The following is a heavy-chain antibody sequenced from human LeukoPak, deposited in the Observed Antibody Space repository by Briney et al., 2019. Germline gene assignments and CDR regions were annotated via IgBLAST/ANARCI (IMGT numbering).Heavy chain of an antibody. Sequence: SETLSLTCTVSGGFISSYYWSWIRQPPGKGLEWIGFISYSGSTYYNPSLKSRVTMSVDTSKNQFSLNLRSVTAADTAMYYCAREGDYYDSGGYYRIDFWGQGTLVTVSS. J-gene: IGHJ4*02. CDR3: AREGDYYDSGGYYRIDF. CDR2: ISYSGST. V-gene: IGHV4-59*01. CDR1: GGFISSYY. D-gene: IGHD3-22*01.